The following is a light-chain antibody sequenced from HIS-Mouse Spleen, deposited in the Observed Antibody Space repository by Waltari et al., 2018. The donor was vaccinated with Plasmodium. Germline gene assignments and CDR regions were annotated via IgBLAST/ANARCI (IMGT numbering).Light chain of an antibody. CDR3: AAWDDSLRGYV. CDR1: SSNIGSNY. CDR2: RNN. J-gene: IGLJ1*01. V-gene: IGLV1-47*01. Sequence: QSVLTQPPSASGTPGQRVTISCSGSSSNIGSNYVYWYQQLPGTAPKLLIYRNNPRPSVVPDRFSGSKSGTSASLAISGLRSEDEADYYCAAWDDSLRGYVFGTGTKVTVL.